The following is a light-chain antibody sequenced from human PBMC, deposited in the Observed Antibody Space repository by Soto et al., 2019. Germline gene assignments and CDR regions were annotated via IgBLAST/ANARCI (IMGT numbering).Light chain of an antibody. CDR3: LQHNSYPWT. Sequence: DIQMTQSPSTLSASVGDRVTVTCRASQSISSWLAWYQQKPGKAPKLLIYDASSLESGVPSRFSGSGSGTEFTLTISSVQPEDFATYYCLQHNSYPWTFGQGTKVDIK. CDR1: QSISSW. J-gene: IGKJ1*01. V-gene: IGKV1-5*01. CDR2: DAS.